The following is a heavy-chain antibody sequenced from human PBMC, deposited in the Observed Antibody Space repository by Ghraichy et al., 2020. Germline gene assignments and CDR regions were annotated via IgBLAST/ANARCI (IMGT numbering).Heavy chain of an antibody. Sequence: GGSLRLSCAASGFTFSGYSMHWVRQAPGKGLEWVSSISSSSSYIYYADSVKGRFTISRDNAQNSLYLQMNSLRAEDMAVYYCARSPLGGAGRPYYFYYYGMDVWGQGTTVTGTS. CDR1: GFTFSGYS. V-gene: IGHV3-21*01. CDR2: ISSSSSYI. J-gene: IGHJ6*02. D-gene: IGHD6-19*01. CDR3: ARSPLGGAGRPYYFYYYGMDV.